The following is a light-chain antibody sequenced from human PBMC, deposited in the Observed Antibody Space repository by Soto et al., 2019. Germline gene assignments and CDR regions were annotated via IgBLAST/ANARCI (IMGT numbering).Light chain of an antibody. Sequence: EIVMTQSPATLSVSPGERATLSCRASESVSSKLVWYQQKPGQAPRLLIHDASTRATGIPARFSGSGSATDFTLTISSLQPEDFAVYYCQQDYNLPITFGQGTRLEIK. CDR1: ESVSSK. V-gene: IGKV3-15*01. CDR3: QQDYNLPIT. CDR2: DAS. J-gene: IGKJ5*01.